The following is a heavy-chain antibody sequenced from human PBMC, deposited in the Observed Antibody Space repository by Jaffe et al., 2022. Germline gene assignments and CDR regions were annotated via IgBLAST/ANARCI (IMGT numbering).Heavy chain of an antibody. V-gene: IGHV4-59*01. Sequence: QVQLQESGPGLVKPSETLSLTCTVSGGSISSYYWSWIRQPPGKGLEWIGYIYYSGSTNYNPSLKSRVTISVDTSKNQFSLKLSSVTAADTAVYYCARGGTTVTTIWFDPWGQGTLVTVSS. CDR3: ARGGTTVTTIWFDP. CDR2: IYYSGST. D-gene: IGHD4-17*01. CDR1: GGSISSYY. J-gene: IGHJ5*02.